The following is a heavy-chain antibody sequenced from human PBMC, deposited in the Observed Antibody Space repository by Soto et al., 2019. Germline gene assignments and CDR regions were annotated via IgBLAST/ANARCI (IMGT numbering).Heavy chain of an antibody. V-gene: IGHV4-31*03. CDR2: ISYRGSA. D-gene: IGHD3-3*01. Sequence: SETLSLTCTVSGDSITTGYYYWSWIRQHPVKGREWLGYISYRGSAFYNPSLKSRVTISLDTSTNQVSLKLISVTAADSAIYYCARAYDFVFHSWGQGTLVTVSS. J-gene: IGHJ5*02. CDR1: GDSITTGYYY. CDR3: ARAYDFVFHS.